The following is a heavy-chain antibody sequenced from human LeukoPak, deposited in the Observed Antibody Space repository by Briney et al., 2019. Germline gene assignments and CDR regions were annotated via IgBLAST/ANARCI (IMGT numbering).Heavy chain of an antibody. J-gene: IGHJ4*02. D-gene: IGHD3-10*01. CDR1: GGFVSRDSDY. V-gene: IGHV4-30-4*08. Sequence: SETLSLNCTVSGGFVSRDSDYWGWIRQPPGKGLEWIGYIYYSGSTYYNPSLKSRVTISVDTSKNQFSLKLSSVTAADTAVYYCARDHFGRFGDWGQGTLVTVSS. CDR2: IYYSGST. CDR3: ARDHFGRFGD.